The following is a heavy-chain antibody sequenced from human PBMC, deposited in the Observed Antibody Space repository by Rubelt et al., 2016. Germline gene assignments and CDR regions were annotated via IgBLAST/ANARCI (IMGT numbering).Heavy chain of an antibody. J-gene: IGHJ4*02. D-gene: IGHD3-3*01. CDR3: GSGYPDY. V-gene: IGHV3-15*05. Sequence: EVQLVESGGGLVKPGGSLRLSCTGSGFVFSDDWLTWVRPAPGKGMEWVARINSKTDGGTTDTAAPVNGRFTISRDDSKNTLYLQMSSVKAEDTAVYYCGSGYPDYWGQGNLVTVSS. CDR1: GFVFSDDW. CDR2: INSKTDGGTT.